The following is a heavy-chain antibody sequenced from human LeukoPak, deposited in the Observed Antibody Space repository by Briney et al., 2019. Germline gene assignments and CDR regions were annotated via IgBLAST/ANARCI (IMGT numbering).Heavy chain of an antibody. CDR2: IRYDGSNK. J-gene: IGHJ5*02. V-gene: IGHV3-30*02. D-gene: IGHD2-8*02. Sequence: PGGSLRLSCAASGFTFSSYGMHWVRQAPGKGLEWVAFIRYDGSNKYYADSVKGRFTISRDNSKNTLYLQMNSLRAEDTAVYYCAKDGLRFSLVGNWFDPWGQGTLVTVSS. CDR3: AKDGLRFSLVGNWFDP. CDR1: GFTFSSYG.